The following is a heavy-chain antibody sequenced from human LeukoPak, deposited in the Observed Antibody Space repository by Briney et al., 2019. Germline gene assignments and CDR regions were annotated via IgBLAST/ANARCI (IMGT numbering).Heavy chain of an antibody. CDR3: ARSEWELPSDY. V-gene: IGHV3-33*01. CDR2: IWYDGSNK. CDR1: GFTFSSYG. J-gene: IGHJ4*02. D-gene: IGHD1-26*01. Sequence: GGSLRLSCAASGFTFSSYGMHWARQAPGKGLEWVAVIWYDGSNKYYADSVKGRFTISRDNSKNTLYLQMNSLRAEDTAVYYCARSEWELPSDYWGQGTLVTVSS.